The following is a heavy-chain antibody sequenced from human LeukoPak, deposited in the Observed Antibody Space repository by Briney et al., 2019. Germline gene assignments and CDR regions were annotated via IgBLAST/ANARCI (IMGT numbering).Heavy chain of an antibody. CDR3: ATTTYYYDSSGYHNKAFDI. J-gene: IGHJ3*02. D-gene: IGHD3-22*01. Sequence: SETLSLTCTVSGGSISDYNWSWIRQPPGKGLEWIGYIYNSGSTNFNPSLESRVTISVDTSKNQFSLKLSSVTAADTAVYYCATTTYYYDSSGYHNKAFDIWGLGTMVTVSS. CDR2: IYNSGST. CDR1: GGSISDYN. V-gene: IGHV4-4*09.